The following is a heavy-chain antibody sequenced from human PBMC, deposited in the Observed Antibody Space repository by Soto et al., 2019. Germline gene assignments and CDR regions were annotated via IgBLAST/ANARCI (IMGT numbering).Heavy chain of an antibody. CDR1: GGSISSGDYY. CDR3: ARGSYYYDISGYYHY. V-gene: IGHV4-30-4*01. CDR2: IYYSGST. J-gene: IGHJ4*02. D-gene: IGHD3-22*01. Sequence: SETLSLTCTFSGGSISSGDYYWSWVRQPPGKGLEWVGYIYYSGSTYYNPSLKGRVTISVDQSKNQFSLKLGSVTAADTAVYYCARGSYYYDISGYYHYWGKEPLVTVP.